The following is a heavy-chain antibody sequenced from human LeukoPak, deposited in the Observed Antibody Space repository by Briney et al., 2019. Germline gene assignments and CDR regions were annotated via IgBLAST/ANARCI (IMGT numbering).Heavy chain of an antibody. Sequence: PGRSLRLSCAASGSTFSDYGMQWVRQAPGKGLEWVALISTDGSDKDYADSVKGRFTLSRDNSKNTLYLQMNSLRVEDTAVYYCAKDGTRSWFGEATWGQGTLVTVSS. V-gene: IGHV3-30*18. CDR3: AKDGTRSWFGEAT. J-gene: IGHJ5*02. CDR1: GSTFSDYG. CDR2: ISTDGSDK. D-gene: IGHD3-10*01.